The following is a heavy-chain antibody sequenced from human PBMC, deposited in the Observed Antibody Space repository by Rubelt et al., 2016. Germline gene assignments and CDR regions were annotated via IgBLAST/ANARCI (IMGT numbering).Heavy chain of an antibody. D-gene: IGHD3-22*01. CDR3: ARHSSGYYYCPDY. CDR1: GFTFSSYW. CDR2: IKQDGSEK. V-gene: IGHV3-7*05. Sequence: EVQLVESGGGLVQPGGSLRLSCAASGFTFSSYWMSWVRQAPGKGLAWVANIKQDGSEKYYVDSVKGRFTISRDNDKNSLYLQMNSLRAEDTAVYYCARHSSGYYYCPDYWGQGTLVTVSS. J-gene: IGHJ4*02.